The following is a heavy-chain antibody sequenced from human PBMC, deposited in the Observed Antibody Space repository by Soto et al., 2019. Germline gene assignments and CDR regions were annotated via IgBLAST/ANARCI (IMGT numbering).Heavy chain of an antibody. Sequence: SETLSLTCTVSGGSISSGGYYWSWIRQPPGKGLEWIGEINHSGSTNYNPSLKSRVTISVDTSKNQFSLKLSSVTAADTAVYYCARGRNSGYERYNWFDPWGQGTLVTVSS. CDR1: GGSISSGGYY. J-gene: IGHJ5*02. D-gene: IGHD5-12*01. V-gene: IGHV4-39*07. CDR3: ARGRNSGYERYNWFDP. CDR2: INHSGST.